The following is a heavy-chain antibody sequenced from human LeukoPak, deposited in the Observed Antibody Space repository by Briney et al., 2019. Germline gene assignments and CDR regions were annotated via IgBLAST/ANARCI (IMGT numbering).Heavy chain of an antibody. CDR1: GGSISSSNSY. CDR3: ARYYYDSRLFDY. D-gene: IGHD3-22*01. J-gene: IGHJ4*02. V-gene: IGHV4-39*01. CDR2: IYHTGST. Sequence: SETLSLTCTVSGGSISSSNSYWGWIRQPPGKGLEWIGTIYHTGSTYYNPSLRSRVTISVDTSKNQFSLNLSSVTAADTAVYYCARYYYDSRLFDYWGQGTLVTVSS.